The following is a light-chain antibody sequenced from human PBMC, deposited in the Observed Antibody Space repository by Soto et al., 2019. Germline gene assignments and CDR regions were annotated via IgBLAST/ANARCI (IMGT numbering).Light chain of an antibody. Sequence: EIQMTQSPSSLSASVGDRVTITCRASQSVSTFLNWYQQKPGKAPKLLISAAASLQSGVPSRFGGSGSGKDFTLSISSLQPEDFATYYCQQSYSAPPHTFGGGTKVEIK. CDR1: QSVSTF. CDR3: QQSYSAPPHT. J-gene: IGKJ4*01. V-gene: IGKV1-39*01. CDR2: AAA.